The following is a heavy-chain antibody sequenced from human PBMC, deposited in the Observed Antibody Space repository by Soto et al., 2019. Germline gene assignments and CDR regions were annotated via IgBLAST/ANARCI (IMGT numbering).Heavy chain of an antibody. V-gene: IGHV1-18*04. CDR3: ARWISGGYSDWFDP. Sequence: QVQLVQSGAEVKKPWASVKVSCKASGYNFMRYGFTWVRQAPGQGLEWMGWINVDNGETKYPQKIQGRVTMTTDTSTSTVYMELRSLTSDDTAVYYCARWISGGYSDWFDPWGHGTLVTVSS. CDR2: INVDNGET. CDR1: GYNFMRYG. D-gene: IGHD1-26*01. J-gene: IGHJ5*02.